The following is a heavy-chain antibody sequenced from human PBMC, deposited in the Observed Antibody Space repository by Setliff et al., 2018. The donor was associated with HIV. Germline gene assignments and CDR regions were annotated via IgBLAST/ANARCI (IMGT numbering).Heavy chain of an antibody. CDR2: IYPGDSVT. D-gene: IGHD2-21*02. J-gene: IGHJ4*02. V-gene: IGHV5-51*01. CDR1: GYTFTNYW. Sequence: GESLKISCRASGYTFTNYWIGWVRQMPGKGLEWIGVIYPGDSVTRYGPSFQGQVTISADRSITTAYLQWSSLTTSDTATYYCIRRRRAPGTADLESYWGQGTLVTVSS. CDR3: IRRRRAPGTADLESY.